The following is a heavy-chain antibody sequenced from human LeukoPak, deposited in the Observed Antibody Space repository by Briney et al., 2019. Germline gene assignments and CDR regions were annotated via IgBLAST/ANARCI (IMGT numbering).Heavy chain of an antibody. CDR2: IKQDESEK. J-gene: IGHJ6*03. CDR3: ARQLTYYYYYMDV. Sequence: GGSLRLSCAASGFTFSSYNMNWVRQAPGKGLEWVANIKQDESEKYYVDSVKGRFTISRDNAKNSLYLQMDSLRAEDTAVYYCARQLTYYYYYMDVWGKGTTVTVSS. CDR1: GFTFSSYN. V-gene: IGHV3-7*01. D-gene: IGHD2-2*01.